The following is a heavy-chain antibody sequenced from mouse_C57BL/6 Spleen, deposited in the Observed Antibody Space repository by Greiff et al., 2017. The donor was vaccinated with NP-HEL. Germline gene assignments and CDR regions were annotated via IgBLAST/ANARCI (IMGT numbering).Heavy chain of an antibody. CDR3: ARDEGYYGSRPLDY. J-gene: IGHJ2*01. V-gene: IGHV5-4*01. CDR2: ISDGGSYT. D-gene: IGHD1-1*01. Sequence: EVKLVESGGGLVKPGGSLKLSCAASGFTFSSYAMSWVRQTPEKRLEWVATISDGGSYTYYPDNVKGRFTISRDNAKNNLYLQMSHLKSEDTAMYYCARDEGYYGSRPLDYWGQGTTLTVSS. CDR1: GFTFSSYA.